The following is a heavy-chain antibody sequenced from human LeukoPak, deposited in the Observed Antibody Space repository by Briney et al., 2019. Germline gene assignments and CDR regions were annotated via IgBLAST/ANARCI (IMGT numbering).Heavy chain of an antibody. Sequence: GGSLRLSCAASGFTFSTYSMSWVRQAPGKGLEWVSVITGSGGNTYYADSVKGRFTISKDNSKNTVYLQMSSLRVDDTAVYYCAKAASSSWPSYYYGMDVWGQGTTVTVSS. CDR2: ITGSGGNT. V-gene: IGHV3-23*01. CDR1: GFTFSTYS. J-gene: IGHJ6*02. CDR3: AKAASSSWPSYYYGMDV. D-gene: IGHD6-13*01.